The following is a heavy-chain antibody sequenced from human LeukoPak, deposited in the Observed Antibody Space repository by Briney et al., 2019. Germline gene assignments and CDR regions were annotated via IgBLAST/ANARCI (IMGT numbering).Heavy chain of an antibody. D-gene: IGHD2-15*01. CDR3: ASLRNPGDCSGGSCSLPYFDY. V-gene: IGHV4-59*01. CDR2: IYYSGST. CDR1: GVSISSYY. J-gene: IGHJ4*02. Sequence: SETLSLTCTVSGVSISSYYWSWIRQPPGKGLEWIGYIYYSGSTIYNPSLKSRVTISVDTSKSQFSLKLSSVSAADTAVYYCASLRNPGDCSGGSCSLPYFDYWGQGTLVTVSS.